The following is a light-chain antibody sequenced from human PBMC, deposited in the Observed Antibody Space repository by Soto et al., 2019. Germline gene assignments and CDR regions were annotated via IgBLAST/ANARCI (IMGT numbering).Light chain of an antibody. V-gene: IGLV2-11*01. CDR2: DVS. J-gene: IGLJ1*01. Sequence: QSALTQPRSVSGSPGQSVAISCTGTSSDVGAFNYVSWYQQHPGKAPKLMIYDVSKRPSGVPDRFSGSKSGNTASLTSSGLQAEDEADYYCCSYAASSVFGTGTKLTVL. CDR3: CSYAASSV. CDR1: SSDVGAFNY.